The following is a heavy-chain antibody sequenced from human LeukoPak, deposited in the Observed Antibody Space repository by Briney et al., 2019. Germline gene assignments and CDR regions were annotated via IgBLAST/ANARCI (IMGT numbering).Heavy chain of an antibody. CDR1: GFTFDDYA. V-gene: IGHV3-9*01. D-gene: IGHD3-22*01. Sequence: GGSLRLSCAASGFTFDDYAMHWVRQAPGKGLEWVSGISWNSGSIGYADSVKGRFTISRDNAKNSLYLQMNSLRAEDTALYYCAKEGYYYDSSGYSPGYFDYWGQGTLVTVSS. CDR2: ISWNSGSI. J-gene: IGHJ4*02. CDR3: AKEGYYYDSSGYSPGYFDY.